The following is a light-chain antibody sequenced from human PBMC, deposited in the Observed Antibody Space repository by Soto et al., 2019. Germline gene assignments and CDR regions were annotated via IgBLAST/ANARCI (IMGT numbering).Light chain of an antibody. Sequence: EIQMTHSPSSLSASVGDRVTITCQTSHGVANYLNWYQRKMGEVPKLLIFDASTLQTGGPSRFSGNGEGTNFILTISSVQPEDIATYFCQQFDSLPLTFGQGTRLEIK. CDR1: HGVANY. J-gene: IGKJ5*01. CDR3: QQFDSLPLT. CDR2: DAS. V-gene: IGKV1-33*01.